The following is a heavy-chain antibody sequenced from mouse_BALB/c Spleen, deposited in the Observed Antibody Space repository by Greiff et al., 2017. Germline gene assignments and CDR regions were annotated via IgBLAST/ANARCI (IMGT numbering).Heavy chain of an antibody. CDR2: IWSGGST. D-gene: IGHD4-1*01. CDR3: ARNLETGTAY. J-gene: IGHJ3*01. Sequence: VMLVESGPGLVQPSQSLSITCTVSGFSLTSYGVHWVRQSPGKGLEWLGVIWSGGSTDYNAAFISRLSISKDNSKSQVFFKMNSLQANDTAIYYCARNLETGTAYWGQGTLVTVSA. CDR1: GFSLTSYG. V-gene: IGHV2-2*02.